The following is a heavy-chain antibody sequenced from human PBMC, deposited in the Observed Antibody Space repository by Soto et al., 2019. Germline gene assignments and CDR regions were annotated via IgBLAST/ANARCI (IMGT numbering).Heavy chain of an antibody. CDR2: ISAYNGNT. V-gene: IGHV1-18*01. CDR3: ARDTTTVTTYRSHY. J-gene: IGHJ4*02. CDR1: GYTFTSYG. D-gene: IGHD4-17*01. Sequence: QVPLVQSGAEVKKPGASVKVSCKASGYTFTSYGISWVRQAPGQGLEWMGWISAYNGNTNYAQKLQGRVSMTTDTTTSTAYMELRSLRSDDTAVYYCARDTTTVTTYRSHYWGQVTLVTVSS.